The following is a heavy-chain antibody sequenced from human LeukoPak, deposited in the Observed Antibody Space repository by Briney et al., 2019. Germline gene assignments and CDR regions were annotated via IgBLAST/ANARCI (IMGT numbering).Heavy chain of an antibody. D-gene: IGHD4-11*01. CDR3: ARRRIGDSTITIYNWFDP. Sequence: SETLSLTCTVSGGSISSYYWNWIRQPPGGGLEWIGFIYDSGSTNYNPSLKSRVTIPVDTSKNQFSLKLRSVTAADTAVYYCARRRIGDSTITIYNWFDPWGQGTLVTVSS. V-gene: IGHV4-59*08. CDR2: IYDSGST. CDR1: GGSISSYY. J-gene: IGHJ5*02.